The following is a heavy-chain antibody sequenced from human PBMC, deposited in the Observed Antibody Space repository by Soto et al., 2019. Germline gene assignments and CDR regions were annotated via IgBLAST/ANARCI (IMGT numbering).Heavy chain of an antibody. V-gene: IGHV3-23*01. CDR1: GFTFSSYA. Sequence: GGSLRLSCAASGFTFSSYAMSWVRQAPGKGLEWASAISGSGGSTYYADSVKGRFTISRDNSKNTLYLQMNSLRAEDTAVYYCAKLNDFWSGYYPYYFDYWGQGTLVTVSS. J-gene: IGHJ4*02. CDR2: ISGSGGST. CDR3: AKLNDFWSGYYPYYFDY. D-gene: IGHD3-3*01.